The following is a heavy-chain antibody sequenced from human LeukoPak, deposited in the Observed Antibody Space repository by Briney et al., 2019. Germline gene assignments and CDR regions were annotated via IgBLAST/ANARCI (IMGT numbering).Heavy chain of an antibody. J-gene: IGHJ4*02. V-gene: IGHV1-46*01. D-gene: IGHD6-6*01. Sequence: ASVKVSCKTSGYTFSDYYVHWVRQVPGQGLEWMGVINPYGGSTIYTQNFQGRVTMTRDTSTSTVYMELSSLRFEDTAVYYCARPRPNEYSSSGRYFDYWGQGTLVTVSS. CDR2: INPYGGST. CDR3: ARPRPNEYSSSGRYFDY. CDR1: GYTFSDYY.